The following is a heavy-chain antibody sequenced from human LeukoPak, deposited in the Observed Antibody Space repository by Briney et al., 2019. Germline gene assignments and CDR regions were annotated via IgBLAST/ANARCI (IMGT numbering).Heavy chain of an antibody. CDR1: GFNFSNYW. CDR2: INPDGSTT. J-gene: IGHJ4*02. CDR3: LQLSVRYY. D-gene: IGHD5-18*01. Sequence: PGGSLRLSCEASGFNFSNYWMHWVRQVPGKGLVWVSRINPDGSTTTYADSVKGRFTISRDNAKNTLYLQMNSLRVEDTAVYYCLQLSVRYYWGRGTLVTVSS. V-gene: IGHV3-74*01.